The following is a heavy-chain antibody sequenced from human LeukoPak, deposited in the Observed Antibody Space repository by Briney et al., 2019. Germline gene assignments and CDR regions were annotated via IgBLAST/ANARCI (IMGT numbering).Heavy chain of an antibody. J-gene: IGHJ4*02. V-gene: IGHV1-69*01. CDR2: IIPIFGTA. Sequence: SVKVSCKASGGTFSSYAISWVRQAPGQRLEWMGGIIPIFGTANYAQKFQGGVTITADESTSTAYMELSSLRSEDTAVYYCARVNQDYGGNPKLDYWGQGTLVTVSS. CDR1: GGTFSSYA. CDR3: ARVNQDYGGNPKLDY. D-gene: IGHD4-23*01.